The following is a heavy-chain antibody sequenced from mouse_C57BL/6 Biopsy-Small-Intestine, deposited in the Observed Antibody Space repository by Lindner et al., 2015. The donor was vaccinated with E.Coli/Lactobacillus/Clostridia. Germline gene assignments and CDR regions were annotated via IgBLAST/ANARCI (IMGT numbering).Heavy chain of an antibody. J-gene: IGHJ2*01. V-gene: IGHV5-6-2*01. CDR2: INSNGGST. D-gene: IGHD2-4*01. CDR3: ASLYDYGYFDY. Sequence: VQLQESGGGLVKPGGSLKLSCAASGFTFSTYAMSWVRQTPEKRLEWVAAINSNGGSTYYPDTVKDRFTISRDNAKNTLYLQISSLRSEDTALYYCASLYDYGYFDYWGQGTTLTVSS. CDR1: GFTFSTYA.